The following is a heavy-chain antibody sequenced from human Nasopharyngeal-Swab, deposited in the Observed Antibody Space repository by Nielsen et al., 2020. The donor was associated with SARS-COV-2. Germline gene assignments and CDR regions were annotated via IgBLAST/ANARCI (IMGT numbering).Heavy chain of an antibody. D-gene: IGHD2-15*01. CDR1: GGSISSSSCY. Sequence: SETLSLTCTVSGGSISSSSCYWGWIRQPPWKWLEWIGSICSSGSTYYNPSLKSRVTVSVDTSKNKFALKLNSVTAADTAMYYCARQWYCSGGSCYPPGAFDIWGQGTMVTVSS. CDR2: ICSSGST. J-gene: IGHJ3*02. V-gene: IGHV4-39*01. CDR3: ARQWYCSGGSCYPPGAFDI.